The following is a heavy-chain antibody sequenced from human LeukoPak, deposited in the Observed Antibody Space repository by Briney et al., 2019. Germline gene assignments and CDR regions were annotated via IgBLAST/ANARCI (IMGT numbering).Heavy chain of an antibody. CDR2: IYPGDSDT. V-gene: IGHV5-51*01. Sequence: GESLKISCKGSGYSFTSYWIGWVRQMPGKGLEWMGIIYPGDSDTRCSPSFQGQVTISADKSISTAYLQWSSLKASDTAMYYCARQGYCSGGSCYYYYFDYWGQGTLVTVSS. J-gene: IGHJ4*02. D-gene: IGHD2-15*01. CDR1: GYSFTSYW. CDR3: ARQGYCSGGSCYYYYFDY.